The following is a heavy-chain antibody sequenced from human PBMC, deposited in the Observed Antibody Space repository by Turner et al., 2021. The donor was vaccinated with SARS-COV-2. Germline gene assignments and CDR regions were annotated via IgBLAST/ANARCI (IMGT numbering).Heavy chain of an antibody. CDR2: IYYSGST. Sequence: QLQLQVSGPGLVTPSETLSLTCPVSGGSISSSSYYWGWIRQPPGKGLEWIGGIYYSGSTYYNPSLKSRVTIAVDTSKNQFSLKLSSVTAADTAVYYCARLEWLRSPFDYWGQGTLVTVSS. D-gene: IGHD5-12*01. CDR3: ARLEWLRSPFDY. CDR1: GGSISSSSYY. V-gene: IGHV4-39*01. J-gene: IGHJ4*02.